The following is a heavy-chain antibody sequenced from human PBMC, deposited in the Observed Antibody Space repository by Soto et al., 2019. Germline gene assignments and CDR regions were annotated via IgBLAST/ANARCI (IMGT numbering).Heavy chain of an antibody. CDR3: ARKGGSGAFLFDP. CDR1: GGTFSSYT. V-gene: IGHV1-69*02. Sequence: SVKVSCKASGGTFSSYTISWVRQAPGQGLEWMGRIIPILGIANYAQKFQGRVTITADRSTSTAYMELSSLRSEDTAVYYCARKGGSGAFLFDPWGQGTLVTVSS. J-gene: IGHJ5*02. CDR2: IIPILGIA. D-gene: IGHD3-10*01.